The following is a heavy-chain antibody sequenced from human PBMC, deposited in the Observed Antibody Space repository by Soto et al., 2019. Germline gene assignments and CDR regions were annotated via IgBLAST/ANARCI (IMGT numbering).Heavy chain of an antibody. CDR3: ARDRITTRGDAFDL. J-gene: IGHJ3*01. Sequence: QVQLVQSGAEGRKLGSSGRASCKAPGGTFSTYIFSWVRQAPGQGLGWMGGIIPFPDITNYAQRFQARVTVTADRSTSTAYMELTSLKSEDTAVYYCARDRITTRGDAFDLWGQGTMVTVSS. D-gene: IGHD3-3*01. CDR2: IIPFPDIT. CDR1: GGTFSTYI. V-gene: IGHV1-69*08.